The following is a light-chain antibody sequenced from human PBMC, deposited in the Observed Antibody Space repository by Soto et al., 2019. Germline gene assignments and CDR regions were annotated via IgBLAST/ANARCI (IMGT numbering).Light chain of an antibody. V-gene: IGLV1-40*01. Sequence: QSVLTQPPSVSGAPGHRVTISCTGSSSNIGAGYDVHWYQQLPGTAPKLLIYGNSNRPSGVPDRFSGSKSGTSASLAITGLQAEDEADYYCQSYDSSLSAVLFGGGTKLTVL. CDR3: QSYDSSLSAVL. CDR2: GNS. J-gene: IGLJ2*01. CDR1: SSNIGAGYD.